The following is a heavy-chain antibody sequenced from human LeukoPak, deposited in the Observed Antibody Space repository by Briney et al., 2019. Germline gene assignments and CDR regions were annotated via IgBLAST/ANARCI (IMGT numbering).Heavy chain of an antibody. CDR1: GFTFSSYW. CDR3: GRERPASASASDI. CDR2: IKYDGSQT. Sequence: PGGSLRLSCAASGFTFSSYWMSWVRQAPGEGLEWVANIKYDGSQTNYVDSVKGRFTISRDNTKNSLYLQMNSLRVEDTAVYYCGRERPASASASDIWGQGTVVTVSS. D-gene: IGHD3-10*01. V-gene: IGHV3-7*01. J-gene: IGHJ3*02.